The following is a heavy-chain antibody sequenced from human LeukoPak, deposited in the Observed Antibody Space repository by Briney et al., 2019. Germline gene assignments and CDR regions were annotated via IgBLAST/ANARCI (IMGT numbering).Heavy chain of an antibody. J-gene: IGHJ3*02. CDR2: IKQDGSEK. V-gene: IGHV3-7*01. CDR3: ARDLYSNYPSDAFDI. Sequence: GGSLRLSCAASGFTFSIYWMSWVRQAPGKGLEWVANIKQDGSEKYYVDSVKGRFTISRDNAKNSLYLQMNSLRAEDTAVYYCARDLYSNYPSDAFDIWGQGTMVTVSS. D-gene: IGHD4-11*01. CDR1: GFTFSIYW.